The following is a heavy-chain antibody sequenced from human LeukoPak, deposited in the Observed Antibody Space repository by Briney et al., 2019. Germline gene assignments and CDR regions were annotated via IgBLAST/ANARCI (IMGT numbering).Heavy chain of an antibody. CDR1: GGTFSSYT. V-gene: IGHV1-69*04. J-gene: IGHJ3*02. CDR2: IIPILGIA. CDR3: ARDRYGVPAAMTSRAFDI. Sequence: SVKVSCKASGGTFSSYTISWVRQAPGQGLEWMGRIIPILGIANYAQKFQGRVTSTAYKSTSTAYMELSSLRSEDTTVYYCARDRYGVPAAMTSRAFDIWGQGTMVTVSS. D-gene: IGHD2-2*01.